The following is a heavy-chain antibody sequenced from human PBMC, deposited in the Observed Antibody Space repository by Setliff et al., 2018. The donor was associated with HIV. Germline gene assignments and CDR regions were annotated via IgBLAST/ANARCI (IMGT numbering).Heavy chain of an antibody. V-gene: IGHV4-39*07. CDR2: IFYSGHT. CDR3: ARQAGNPNYFYYMDV. Sequence: SSETLSLTCTVSGGSITRSSYYWAWIRQPPGKGLEWIGNIFYSGHTFYNPSLRSRVTISVDTSKNQFSLKLSSVTAADTAVYYCARQAGNPNYFYYMDVWGKGTTVTVSS. CDR1: GGSITRSSYY. J-gene: IGHJ6*03. D-gene: IGHD6-13*01.